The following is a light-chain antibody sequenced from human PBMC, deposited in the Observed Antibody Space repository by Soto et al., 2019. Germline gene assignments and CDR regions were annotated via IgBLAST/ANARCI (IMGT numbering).Light chain of an antibody. J-gene: IGKJ3*01. CDR2: GAS. CDR3: QQYGSSLFT. CDR1: QSVSSSY. Sequence: EIVLTQSPGTLSLSPGERATLSCRASQSVSSSYLAWYQQKPGQAHRLLIYGASSRATGIPDRFSGSGSGTDFTLTISRLEPEDFAVYYCQQYGSSLFTFGSGTKVDI. V-gene: IGKV3-20*01.